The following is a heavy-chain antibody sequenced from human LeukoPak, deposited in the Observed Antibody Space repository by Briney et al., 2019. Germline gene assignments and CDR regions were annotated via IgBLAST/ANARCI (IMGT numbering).Heavy chain of an antibody. D-gene: IGHD3-22*01. CDR1: GYTFTSYY. CDR2: INPSGGST. J-gene: IGHJ4*02. Sequence: ASVKVSCKASGYTFTSYYMHWVRQAPGQGLEWMGIINPSGGSTSYAQKFQGRVTMTRDTSTSTVYMELSSLRSEDTAVYYCARGSYYYDSSGTTYYFDYWGREPWSPSPQ. V-gene: IGHV1-46*01. CDR3: ARGSYYYDSSGTTYYFDY.